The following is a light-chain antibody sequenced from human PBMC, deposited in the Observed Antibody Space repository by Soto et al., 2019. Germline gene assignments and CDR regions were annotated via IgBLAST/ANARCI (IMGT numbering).Light chain of an antibody. CDR1: QSVSSSY. V-gene: IGKV3D-7*01. Sequence: EIVLTQSPGTLSLSPGERATLSCRASQSVSSSYLAWYQQKPGQSPRLLIYGSSIRATGIPDRFSGSGSGTDFTLTVSSLQPEDFAVYYCQHDYNLLTFGGGTKVDIK. J-gene: IGKJ4*01. CDR2: GSS. CDR3: QHDYNLLT.